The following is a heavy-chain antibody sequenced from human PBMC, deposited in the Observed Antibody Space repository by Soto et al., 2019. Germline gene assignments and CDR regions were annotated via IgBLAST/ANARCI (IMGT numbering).Heavy chain of an antibody. D-gene: IGHD6-19*01. CDR2: IIPIFGTA. CDR3: ARHAPAWYSSGWTRYLDY. Sequence: GASVKVSCKASGGTFSSYAISWVRQAPGQGLEWMGGIIPIFGTANYAQKFQGRVTITADESTSTAYMELSSLRSEDTAVYYCARHAPAWYSSGWTRYLDYWGQGTLVTVSS. V-gene: IGHV1-69*13. J-gene: IGHJ4*02. CDR1: GGTFSSYA.